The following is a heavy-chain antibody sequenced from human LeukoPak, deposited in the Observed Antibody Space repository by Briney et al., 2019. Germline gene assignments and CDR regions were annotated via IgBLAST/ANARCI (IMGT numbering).Heavy chain of an antibody. CDR2: INHSGST. D-gene: IGHD3-10*01. Sequence: PSETLSLTCAVYGGSFSGYYWSWIRQPPGKGLEWIGEINHSGSTYYNPSLKSRVTISVDTSKNQFSLKLSSVTAADTAVYYCARGRGEGRGIAMVRGVRAPSYNWFDPWGHGTQVTVSS. V-gene: IGHV4-34*01. CDR3: ARGRGEGRGIAMVRGVRAPSYNWFDP. J-gene: IGHJ5*02. CDR1: GGSFSGYY.